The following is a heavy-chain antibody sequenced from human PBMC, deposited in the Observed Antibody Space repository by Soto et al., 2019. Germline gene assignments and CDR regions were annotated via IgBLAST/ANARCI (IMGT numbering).Heavy chain of an antibody. CDR3: AIAISGSVT. Sequence: QVQLVQSGAEVKKPGASVKVSCKASGITSTTYAIHWVRQAPGQGLEWMGWINTGNGNTRYSQRFLRSVSLTTDTSSSTASMDLSSLTSEDTAVYYCAIAISGSVTWGQAPLITVSS. CDR1: GITSTTYA. V-gene: IGHV1-3*04. CDR2: INTGNGNT. J-gene: IGHJ5*02. D-gene: IGHD5-12*01.